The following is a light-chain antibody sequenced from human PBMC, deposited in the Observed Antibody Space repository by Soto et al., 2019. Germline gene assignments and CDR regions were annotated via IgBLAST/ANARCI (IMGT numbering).Light chain of an antibody. CDR1: QNVTSY. Sequence: LTLSPSSLSVSLGERVTISCRASQNVTSYLGWYQQKPGQAPRLLIYGAYDWATGIPDRFTAMGSGTDFLTISSRQADDDVAEYCCQQYGSPGTFGQGTKVDIK. J-gene: IGKJ1*01. CDR3: QQYGSPGT. CDR2: GAY. V-gene: IGKV3-11*01.